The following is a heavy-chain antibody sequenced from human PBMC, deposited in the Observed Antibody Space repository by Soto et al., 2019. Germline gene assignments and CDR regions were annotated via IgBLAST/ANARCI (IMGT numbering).Heavy chain of an antibody. V-gene: IGHV4-34*01. D-gene: IGHD3-10*01. CDR2: IHHSGST. CDR3: ASYGSGSYYNGYDFDY. J-gene: IGHJ4*02. CDR1: GGSFSAYY. Sequence: QVQLQQWGAGLLKPSETLSLTCAVYGGSFSAYYWCWIRQSPGKGLEWIGEIHHSGSTNYKPSLKSPVTITLDTSKNQFSLELRSVTAADTAVYYCASYGSGSYYNGYDFDYWGQGTLVTVSS.